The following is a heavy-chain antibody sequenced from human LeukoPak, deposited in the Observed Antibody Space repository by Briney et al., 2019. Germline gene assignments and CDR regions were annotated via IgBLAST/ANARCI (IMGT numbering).Heavy chain of an antibody. CDR1: GFTFSSYG. CDR2: IWYDGSNK. Sequence: GRSLRLSCAASGFTFSSYGMHWARQAPGKGLEWVAVIWYDGSNKYYADSVKGRFTISRDNSKNTLYLQMNSLRAEDTAVYYCARDRYSGSYLDYWAREPWSPSPQ. J-gene: IGHJ4*02. D-gene: IGHD1-26*01. CDR3: ARDRYSGSYLDY. V-gene: IGHV3-33*01.